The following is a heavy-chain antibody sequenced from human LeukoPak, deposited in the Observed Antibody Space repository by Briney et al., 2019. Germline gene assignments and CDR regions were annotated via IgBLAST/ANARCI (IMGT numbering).Heavy chain of an antibody. Sequence: GGSLRLSCAASGFTFSCYAMSWVRQAPGKGLEWVSAISGSGGSTYYADSVKGRFTISRDNSKNTLYLQMNSLRAEDTAVYYCAKDIDPSPYSSSWNYWGQGTLVTVSS. J-gene: IGHJ4*02. CDR3: AKDIDPSPYSSSWNY. CDR1: GFTFSCYA. CDR2: ISGSGGST. D-gene: IGHD6-13*01. V-gene: IGHV3-23*01.